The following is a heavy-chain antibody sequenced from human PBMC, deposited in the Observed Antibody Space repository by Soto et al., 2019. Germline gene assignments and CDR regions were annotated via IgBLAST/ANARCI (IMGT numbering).Heavy chain of an antibody. D-gene: IGHD6-13*01. CDR3: AREFDIAAAGTQFDY. CDR1: GYTFTSYG. V-gene: IGHV1-18*01. CDR2: ISAYNGNT. Sequence: ASVKVSCKASGYTFTSYGISWVRQAPGQGLEWMGWISAYNGNTNYAQKLQGRVTMTTDTSTSTAYMELRSLRSDDTAVYYCAREFDIAAAGTQFDYWGQGTLVTVSS. J-gene: IGHJ4*02.